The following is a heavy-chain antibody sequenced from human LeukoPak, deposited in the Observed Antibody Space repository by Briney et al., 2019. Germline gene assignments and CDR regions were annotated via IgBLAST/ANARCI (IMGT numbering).Heavy chain of an antibody. J-gene: IGHJ3*02. V-gene: IGHV4-39*01. Sequence: SETLSLTCTVSGGSISSSSYYWGWIRQPPGKGLEWIGSIYYSGSTYYNPSLKSRVTISVDTSKNQSSLKLSSVTAADTAVYYCARRDPITTDAFDIWGQGTMVTVSS. CDR1: GGSISSSSYY. CDR2: IYYSGST. CDR3: ARRDPITTDAFDI. D-gene: IGHD3-22*01.